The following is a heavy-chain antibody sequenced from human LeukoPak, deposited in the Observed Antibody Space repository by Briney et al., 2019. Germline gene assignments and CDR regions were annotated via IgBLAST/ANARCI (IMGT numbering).Heavy chain of an antibody. V-gene: IGHV3-20*03. J-gene: IGHJ4*01. D-gene: IGHD2-15*01. CDR3: ARYGYCSDGSLCYFHL. Sequence: GGSLSVPHADSGFTFYAYIIHWVRQAPGKGLEWVSSIIWNGGSTGYADSVKGRFTISRDNAKNSLYLQMNSLRAGDTALYYCARYGYCSDGSLCYFHLWGRNPGHRLL. CDR1: GFTFYAYI. CDR2: IIWNGGST.